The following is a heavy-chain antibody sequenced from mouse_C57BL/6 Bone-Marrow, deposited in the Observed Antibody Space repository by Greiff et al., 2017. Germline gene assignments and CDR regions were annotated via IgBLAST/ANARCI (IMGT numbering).Heavy chain of an antibody. CDR3: TRGQFDD. V-gene: IGHV5-9-1*02. J-gene: IGHJ2*01. D-gene: IGHD6-1*01. CDR1: GFTFSSYA. Sequence: DVQRVESGEGLVKPGGSLKLSCAASGFTFSSYAMSWVRQTPEKRLEWVAYISSGGDYIYYADTVKGRFTISRDNARNTLYLQMSSLKAEDTAMCCCTRGQFDDWGTGTTVTVSS. CDR2: ISSGGDYI.